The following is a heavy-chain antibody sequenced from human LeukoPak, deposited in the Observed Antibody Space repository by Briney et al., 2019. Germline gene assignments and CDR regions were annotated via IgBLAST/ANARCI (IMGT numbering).Heavy chain of an antibody. V-gene: IGHV3-23*01. CDR2: VSGTGFTT. CDR3: AKDGYNWIPFDD. D-gene: IGHD1-20*01. J-gene: IGHJ4*02. Sequence: GGSLRLSCVASGFTLTTDAMSWGRQAPGKRLEWVSSVSGTGFTTHYADSVKGRFTISRDTSKNILYLEMSSLRAEDTAVYYCAKDGYNWIPFDDWGQGTLVAVSS. CDR1: GFTLTTDA.